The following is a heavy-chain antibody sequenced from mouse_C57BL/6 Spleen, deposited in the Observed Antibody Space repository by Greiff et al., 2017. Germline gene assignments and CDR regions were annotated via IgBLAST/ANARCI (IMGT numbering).Heavy chain of an antibody. J-gene: IGHJ2*01. Sequence: QVQLQQPGAELVKPGASVKLSCKASGYTFTSYWMHWVKQRPGQGLEWIGMIHPNSGSTNYNEKFKSKATLTVDKSSSTAYMQLSSLTSEDSAVYYCARQITTAYYFDYGGQGTTLTVSS. CDR3: ARQITTAYYFDY. V-gene: IGHV1-64*01. D-gene: IGHD1-2*01. CDR1: GYTFTSYW. CDR2: IHPNSGST.